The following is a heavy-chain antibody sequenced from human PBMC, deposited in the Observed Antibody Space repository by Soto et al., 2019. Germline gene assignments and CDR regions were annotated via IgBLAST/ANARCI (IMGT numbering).Heavy chain of an antibody. D-gene: IGHD3-16*01. J-gene: IGHJ6*02. Sequence: QVQLQESGPGLVKPSETLSLTCTVSGGSISSYYWSWIRQPPGKGLEWIGYIYYSGSTNYNPSLKSRITISVDTYKNQSYLKRSSVTAADTAVYYSARRGPTNLGGGMDVWGQGTTVTVSS. CDR1: GGSISSYY. CDR3: ARRGPTNLGGGMDV. V-gene: IGHV4-59*01. CDR2: IYYSGST.